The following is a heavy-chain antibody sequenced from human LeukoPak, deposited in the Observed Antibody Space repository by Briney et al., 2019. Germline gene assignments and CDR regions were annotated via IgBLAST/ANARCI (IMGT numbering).Heavy chain of an antibody. J-gene: IGHJ4*02. Sequence: PGGSLRLSCAASGFTFSSYWMNWVRQAPGKGLEWVAVISYDGSNKLYADSVKGRFTISRDNSKNTLFVQMNSLRAEDTAVYYCAKDGHGNGWSRFYYFDYWGQGTLVTVSS. D-gene: IGHD6-19*01. CDR1: GFTFSSYW. CDR2: ISYDGSNK. V-gene: IGHV3-30*18. CDR3: AKDGHGNGWSRFYYFDY.